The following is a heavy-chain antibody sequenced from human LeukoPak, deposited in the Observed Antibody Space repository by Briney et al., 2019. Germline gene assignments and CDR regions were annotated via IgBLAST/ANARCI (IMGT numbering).Heavy chain of an antibody. J-gene: IGHJ4*02. CDR3: ARGRDENFDY. CDR2: IYYSGST. CDR1: GGSISSGGYY. V-gene: IGHV4-31*03. Sequence: PSETLSLTCTVSGGSISSGGYYWSWICQHPGKGLEWIGYIYYSGSTYYNPSLKSRVTISVDTSKNQFSLKLSSVTAADTAVYYCARGRDENFDYWGQGTLATVSS.